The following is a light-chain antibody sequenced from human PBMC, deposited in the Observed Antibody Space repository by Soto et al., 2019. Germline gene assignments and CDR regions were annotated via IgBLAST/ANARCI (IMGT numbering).Light chain of an antibody. CDR2: GAS. CDR3: QQYGTSPGT. CDR1: QSISSTY. V-gene: IGKV3-20*01. J-gene: IGKJ1*01. Sequence: EIVLTQSPGTLSLSPGERATLSCRASQSISSTYLAWYQHKPGQAPRLLIYGASSRATGIPERFSGSGSGTDFTLTISRLEPADFAVYYCQQYGTSPGTFGPGTKVEIK.